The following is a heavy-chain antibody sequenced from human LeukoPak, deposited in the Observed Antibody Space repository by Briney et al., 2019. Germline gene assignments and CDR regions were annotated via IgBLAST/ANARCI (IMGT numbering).Heavy chain of an antibody. Sequence: PSETLSLTCTVSGGSISSGGYYWSWIRQHPGKGLEWIGYIYYSGSTYYNPSLKSRVTISVDTSKNQFSLKLSSVTAADTAVYYCAREDFGGPLDYWGQGTLVTVSS. CDR2: IYYSGST. J-gene: IGHJ4*02. CDR1: GGSISSGGYY. V-gene: IGHV4-31*03. D-gene: IGHD3-3*01. CDR3: AREDFGGPLDY.